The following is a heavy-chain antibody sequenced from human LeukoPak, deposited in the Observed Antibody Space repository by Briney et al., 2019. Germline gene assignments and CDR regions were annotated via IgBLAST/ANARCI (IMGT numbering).Heavy chain of an antibody. V-gene: IGHV4-59*01. D-gene: IGHD5-18*01. CDR3: ARRYSNGYFDY. CDR2: IYYSRST. Sequence: SETLSLTCTVSGASISPYYWTWIRQPPGKGLEWIGYIYYSRSTNYNPSLKSRVTISVNTSNNQFSLKLSSVTAADTAVYYCARRYSNGYFDYWGQGSLVTVSS. CDR1: GASISPYY. J-gene: IGHJ4*02.